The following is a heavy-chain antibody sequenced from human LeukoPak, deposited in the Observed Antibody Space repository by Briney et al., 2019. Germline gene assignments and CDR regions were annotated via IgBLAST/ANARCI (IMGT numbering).Heavy chain of an antibody. D-gene: IGHD3-22*01. CDR2: IYYSGST. J-gene: IGHJ4*02. V-gene: IGHV4-31*03. Sequence: SQTLSLTCTVSGGSISSGGYYWSWIRQHPGKGLEWIGYIYYSGSTYYNPSLKSRVTISVDTSKNQFSLKLSSVTAADTAVYYCARAVEAYYDISPHFDYWGQGTLVTVSS. CDR3: ARAVEAYYDISPHFDY. CDR1: GGSISSGGYY.